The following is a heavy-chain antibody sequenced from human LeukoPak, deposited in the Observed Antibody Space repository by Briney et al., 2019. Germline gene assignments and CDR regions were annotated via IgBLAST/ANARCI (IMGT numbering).Heavy chain of an antibody. V-gene: IGHV3-21*06. CDR2: ITSSSSYI. J-gene: IGHJ4*02. CDR3: ARESYYDSSGYYSGDY. Sequence: GGSLRLSCAASGFIFSSYSMNWVRQAPGKGLEWVSSITSSSSYINYADSVKGRFTISRDNAKNSLYLQMNSLRAEDTAVYYCARESYYDSSGYYSGDYWGQGTLVTVSS. D-gene: IGHD3-22*01. CDR1: GFIFSSYS.